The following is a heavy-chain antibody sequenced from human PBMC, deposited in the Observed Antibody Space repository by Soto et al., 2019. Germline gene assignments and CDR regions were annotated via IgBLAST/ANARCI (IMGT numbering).Heavy chain of an antibody. CDR2: ISGYSGNT. J-gene: IGHJ5*02. D-gene: IGHD2-2*01. Sequence: ASVKVSCKASGYIFINYGITCVRQAPGQGLEWMGWISGYSGNTKYADKLQGRVTMTTDTSTTTAYMELRSLRSDDTAVYYCARDEVPAANWLDRWGQGTLVTVSS. CDR1: GYIFINYG. V-gene: IGHV1-18*01. CDR3: ARDEVPAANWLDR.